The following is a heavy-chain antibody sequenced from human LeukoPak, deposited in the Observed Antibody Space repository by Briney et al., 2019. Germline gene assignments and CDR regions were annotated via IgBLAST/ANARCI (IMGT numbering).Heavy chain of an antibody. CDR1: GFTFDDYA. V-gene: IGHV3-9*01. D-gene: IGHD1-26*01. CDR3: ARLSGSYLGYFDY. Sequence: GGSLRLSCAASGFTFDDYAMHWVRQAPGKGLEWVSGISWNSGSIGYADSVKGRFTISRDNAKNSLYLQMNSLRAEDTALYYCARLSGSYLGYFDYWGQGTLVTVSS. CDR2: ISWNSGSI. J-gene: IGHJ4*02.